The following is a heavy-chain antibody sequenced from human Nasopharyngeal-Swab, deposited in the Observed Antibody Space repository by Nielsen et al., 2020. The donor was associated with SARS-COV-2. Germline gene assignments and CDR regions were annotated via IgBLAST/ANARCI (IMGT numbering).Heavy chain of an antibody. D-gene: IGHD3-22*01. J-gene: IGHJ4*02. V-gene: IGHV3-74*01. CDR3: AGMTGDNSDYYWDY. CDR2: INSDGSRT. Sequence: WIRQPPGQGLVWVSRINSDGSRTTHVDSVKGRFTISRDNAKNTLYLQMNSLRAEDAAVYYYAGMTGDNSDYYWDYWGQGTLVTVSS.